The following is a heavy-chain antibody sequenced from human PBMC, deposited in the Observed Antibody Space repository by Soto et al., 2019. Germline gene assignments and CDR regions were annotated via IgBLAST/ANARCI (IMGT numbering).Heavy chain of an antibody. D-gene: IGHD2-2*03. V-gene: IGHV4-34*01. CDR3: ARLDNYYYYGMDV. CDR1: GGSFSGYY. CDR2: INHSGST. J-gene: IGHJ6*02. Sequence: SETLSLTCAVYGGSFSGYYWSWIRQPPGKGLEWIGEINHSGSTNYNPSLKSRVTISVDTSENQFSLKLSSVTAADTAVYYCARLDNYYYYGMDVWGQGTTVTVSS.